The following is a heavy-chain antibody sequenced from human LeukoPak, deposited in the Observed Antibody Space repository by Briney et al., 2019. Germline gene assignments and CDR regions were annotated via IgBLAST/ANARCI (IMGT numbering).Heavy chain of an antibody. CDR2: VIPIFNTP. CDR1: GDTFNNYV. CDR3: SRADRYHFYMDV. V-gene: IGHV1-69*05. J-gene: IGHJ6*03. Sequence: SVKVSCKPSGDTFNNYVITWVRQAPGQGLEWMGGVIPIFNTPNYAQKFQGRVSITTDESTHTSYMELRSLRSEDTAVYYCSRADRYHFYMDVWGKGTTVTVSS.